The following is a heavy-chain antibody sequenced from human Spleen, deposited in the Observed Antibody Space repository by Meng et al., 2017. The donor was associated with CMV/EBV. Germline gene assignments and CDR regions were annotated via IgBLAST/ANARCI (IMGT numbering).Heavy chain of an antibody. V-gene: IGHV3-30*02. CDR3: AKEGGAKSRRKPYYFGMDV. J-gene: IGHJ6*02. CDR1: GFTFSHYG. Sequence: GGSLRLSCAASGFTFSHYGMHWVRQAPGKGLEWVAFVLYDGSSKYEADSVRGRFTLSRDNSKNTLYLQMNGLRPEDTAVYYCAKEGGAKSRRKPYYFGMDVWGRGTTVTVSS. CDR2: VLYDGSSK. D-gene: IGHD2-2*01.